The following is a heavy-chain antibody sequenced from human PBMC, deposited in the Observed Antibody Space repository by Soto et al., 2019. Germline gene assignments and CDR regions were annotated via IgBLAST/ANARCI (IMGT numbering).Heavy chain of an antibody. D-gene: IGHD3-10*01. J-gene: IGHJ5*02. CDR1: GFTFSSYA. V-gene: IGHV3-30-3*01. CDR2: MSYDGSNK. Sequence: GGSLRLSCAASGFTFSSYAMHWVRQAPGKGLEWVAVMSYDGSNKYYADSVKGRFTISRDNSKNTLYLQMNSLRAEDTAVYYCARDATLGRITMVRGVIIDWFDPWGQGTLVTVSS. CDR3: ARDATLGRITMVRGVIIDWFDP.